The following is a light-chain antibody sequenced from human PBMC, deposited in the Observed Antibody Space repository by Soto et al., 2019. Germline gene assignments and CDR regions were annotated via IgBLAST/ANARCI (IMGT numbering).Light chain of an antibody. Sequence: DIVLTQSPATLSLSPGQTATLSCRASQSVSSYLAWYQQKAGQAPRLLIYGASTRATGIPARFSGRGSGADFTLTISSLEPEDFAVYYCQQRSDSITFGQGTRLEIK. V-gene: IGKV3-11*01. CDR2: GAS. J-gene: IGKJ5*01. CDR3: QQRSDSIT. CDR1: QSVSSY.